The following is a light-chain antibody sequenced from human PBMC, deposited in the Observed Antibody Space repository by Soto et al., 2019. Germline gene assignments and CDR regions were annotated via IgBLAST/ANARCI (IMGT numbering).Light chain of an antibody. J-gene: IGKJ2*01. Sequence: DIQMTQSPSSLSASVGDSVTIFCRASQSISKYLNWYQQKPGKAPKVLIYAASSLQSGVPSRFRVSGAGTDFTLTIISLPPEDLATYYCQPTYSTPYTFGHGTTLANK. CDR2: AAS. V-gene: IGKV1-39*01. CDR3: QPTYSTPYT. CDR1: QSISKY.